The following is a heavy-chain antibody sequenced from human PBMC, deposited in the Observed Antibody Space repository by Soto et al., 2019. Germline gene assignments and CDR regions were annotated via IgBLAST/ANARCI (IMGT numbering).Heavy chain of an antibody. CDR3: ARGSADTGRQQLGRWFDP. J-gene: IGHJ5*02. D-gene: IGHD6-13*01. Sequence: QVQLVQSGAEVKKPGASVKVSCKASGYTFTSYDINWVRQATGQGLEWMGWMNPNSGNTGYAQKFQGRVTMTRNTSISTAYMELSSLRAEDTAVYYCARGSADTGRQQLGRWFDPWGQGTLVTVSS. CDR1: GYTFTSYD. V-gene: IGHV1-8*01. CDR2: MNPNSGNT.